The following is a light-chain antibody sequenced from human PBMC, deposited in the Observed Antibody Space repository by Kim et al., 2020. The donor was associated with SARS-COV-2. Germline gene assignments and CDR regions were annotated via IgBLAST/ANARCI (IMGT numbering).Light chain of an antibody. CDR3: AAWDDSLSGWV. Sequence: GQRVTISCSGSSSNIGSNFVYWYQQLPGTAPKLLIYRDIQRPSGVPDRFSGSKSDTSASLAISGLRSEDEADYYCAAWDDSLSGWVFGGGTKLTVL. CDR1: SSNIGSNF. V-gene: IGLV1-47*01. CDR2: RDI. J-gene: IGLJ3*02.